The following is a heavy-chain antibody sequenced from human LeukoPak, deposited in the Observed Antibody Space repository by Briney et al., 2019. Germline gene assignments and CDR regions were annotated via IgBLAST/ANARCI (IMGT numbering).Heavy chain of an antibody. CDR3: ARDPLRYLRVGHYDY. Sequence: PGGSLRLSCEASGFTFNNNAMDWVRQVPGKGLEWVSGILGGGGATYYADSVKGRFTISRDNSKNTVYLQMNSLRVEDTAVYYCARDPLRYLRVGHYDYWGQGTLVAVSS. CDR2: ILGGGGAT. CDR1: GFTFNNNA. D-gene: IGHD3-9*01. V-gene: IGHV3-23*01. J-gene: IGHJ4*02.